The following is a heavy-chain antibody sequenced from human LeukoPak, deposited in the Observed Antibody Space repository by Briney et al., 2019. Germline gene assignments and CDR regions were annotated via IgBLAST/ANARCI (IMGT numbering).Heavy chain of an antibody. V-gene: IGHV4-39*07. Sequence: SGPTLVKPSETLSLTCTISGDSIGRINYYWGWIRQPPGKGLEWIVSMSYSGHTYYNPSLKSRVTTSIDTSKNQISLKLSSVTAADTAVYYCARGVVVTAGETFDYWGPGTLVTVSS. CDR2: MSYSGHT. J-gene: IGHJ4*02. CDR3: ARGVVVTAGETFDY. D-gene: IGHD2-21*02. CDR1: GDSIGRINYY.